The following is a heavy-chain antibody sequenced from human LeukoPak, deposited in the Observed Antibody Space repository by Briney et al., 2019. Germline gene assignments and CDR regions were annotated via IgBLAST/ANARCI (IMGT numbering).Heavy chain of an antibody. Sequence: SVTVSCKASGGTFSSYAISWVRQAPGQGLEWMGGIIPIFGTANYAQKFQGRVTITADESTSTAYMELSSLRSEDTAVYYCARGPVGYSYGQYNWFDPWGQGTLVTVSS. V-gene: IGHV1-69*13. CDR2: IIPIFGTA. CDR1: GGTFSSYA. D-gene: IGHD5-18*01. CDR3: ARGPVGYSYGQYNWFDP. J-gene: IGHJ5*02.